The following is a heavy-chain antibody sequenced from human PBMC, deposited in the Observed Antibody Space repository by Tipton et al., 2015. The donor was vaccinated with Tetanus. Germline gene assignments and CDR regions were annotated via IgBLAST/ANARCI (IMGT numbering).Heavy chain of an antibody. CDR2: IYNSGST. CDR3: ARDQARGARGWNYFDY. D-gene: IGHD1-26*01. V-gene: IGHV4-31*03. CDR1: GGSISSGGYY. J-gene: IGHJ4*02. Sequence: TLSLTCTVSGGSISSGGYYWSWIRQHPGKGLEWIGDIYNSGSTYCNPSLKSRVTISVDTSKNQLSLKLNSVTAADTAVYFCARDQARGARGWNYFDYWGQGTQVTVSS.